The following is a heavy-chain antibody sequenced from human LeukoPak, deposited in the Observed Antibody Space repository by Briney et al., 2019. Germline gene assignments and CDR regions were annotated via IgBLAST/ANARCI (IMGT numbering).Heavy chain of an antibody. V-gene: IGHV3-33*01. J-gene: IGHJ3*02. CDR2: IWYDGSNK. Sequence: GGSQRLSCAASGFTFSSYGMHWVRQAPGKGLEWVAVIWYDGSNKYYADSVKGRFTISRDNSKNTLYLQMNSLRAEDTAVYYCASAVIPGADAFDIWGQGTMVTVSS. CDR3: ASAVIPGADAFDI. D-gene: IGHD2/OR15-2a*01. CDR1: GFTFSSYG.